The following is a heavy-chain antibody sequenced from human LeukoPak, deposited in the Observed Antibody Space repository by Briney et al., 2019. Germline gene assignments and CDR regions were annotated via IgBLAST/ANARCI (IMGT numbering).Heavy chain of an antibody. CDR1: GFTLSSYE. CDR2: INYSGNT. CDR3: ARVAEKYGDFGYFDF. V-gene: IGHV4-34*01. J-gene: IGHJ4*02. D-gene: IGHD4-17*01. Sequence: PGGSLRLSCAASGFTLSSYEMNWVRQAPGKGLEWIGEINYSGNTNYNPSLRSRVTISVDTSKNQFSLILSSVSAADTAVYYCARVAEKYGDFGYFDFWGQGALVTVSA.